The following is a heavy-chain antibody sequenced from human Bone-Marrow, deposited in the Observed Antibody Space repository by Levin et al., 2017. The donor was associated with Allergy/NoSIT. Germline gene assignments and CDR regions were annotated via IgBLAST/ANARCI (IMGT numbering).Heavy chain of an antibody. V-gene: IGHV3-23*01. D-gene: IGHD2-21*01. Sequence: GGSLRLSCAASGFTFSSYAMSWVRQAPGKGLEWVSAISGSGGSTYYADSVKGRFTISRDNSKNTLYLQMNSLRAEDTAVYYCAPSQLRGGYYYWGQGTLVTVSS. CDR2: ISGSGGST. J-gene: IGHJ4*02. CDR3: APSQLRGGYYY. CDR1: GFTFSSYA.